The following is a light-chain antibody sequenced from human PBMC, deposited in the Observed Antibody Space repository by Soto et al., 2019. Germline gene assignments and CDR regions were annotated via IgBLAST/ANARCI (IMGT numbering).Light chain of an antibody. J-gene: IGLJ2*01. CDR2: EVT. V-gene: IGLV2-14*01. CDR1: SSDVGAYDY. Sequence: QSALTQPASVSGSPGQSITISCTGTSSDVGAYDYVSWHQHHPGKGPKLMIYEVTNRPSGVSNRFSGSKSGNTASLTISGLQPEDEADYYCSSYTSSTTVVFGGGTKVTVL. CDR3: SSYTSSTTVV.